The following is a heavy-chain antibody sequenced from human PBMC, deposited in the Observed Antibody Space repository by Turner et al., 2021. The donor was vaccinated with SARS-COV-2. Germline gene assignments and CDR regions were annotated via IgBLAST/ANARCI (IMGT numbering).Heavy chain of an antibody. CDR3: TRRGIAAAGNDY. Sequence: VQLVESGGDFVHPGGSLRLSCVGSGFSFGDHWMHWVRQGPGRGLVWVLRSSDDGSSASYGGSVRGRFTVSRDNAKNTLYLQMNSLRPDDTGVYYCTRRGIAAAGNDYWGQGTLVTVSS. V-gene: IGHV3-74*01. CDR1: GFSFGDHW. D-gene: IGHD6-13*01. J-gene: IGHJ4*02. CDR2: SSDDGSSA.